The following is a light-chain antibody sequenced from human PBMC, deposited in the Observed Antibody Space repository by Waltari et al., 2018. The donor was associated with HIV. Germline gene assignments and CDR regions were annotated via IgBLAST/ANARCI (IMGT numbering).Light chain of an antibody. Sequence: EIVLTQSPATLSLSPGERATLSCRASQSVSSYLAWYQQKPGKAPRLLIYDASNRATGIPARFSGSGAGTDFTLTISSLEPEDFAVYYCQQRSNWPTWTFGQGTKVEIK. V-gene: IGKV3-11*01. CDR3: QQRSNWPTWT. J-gene: IGKJ1*01. CDR2: DAS. CDR1: QSVSSY.